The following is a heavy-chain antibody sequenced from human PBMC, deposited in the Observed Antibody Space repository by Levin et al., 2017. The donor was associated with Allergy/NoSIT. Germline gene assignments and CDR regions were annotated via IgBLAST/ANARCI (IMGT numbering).Heavy chain of an antibody. J-gene: IGHJ6*02. CDR1: GGTFSSYA. Sequence: KISCKASGGTFSSYAISWVRQAPGQGLEWMGGIIPIFGTANYAQKFQGRVTITADESTSTAYMELSSLRSEDTAVYYCARYPPAYYGMDVWGQGTTVTVSS. CDR3: ARYPPAYYGMDV. CDR2: IIPIFGTA. V-gene: IGHV1-69*01.